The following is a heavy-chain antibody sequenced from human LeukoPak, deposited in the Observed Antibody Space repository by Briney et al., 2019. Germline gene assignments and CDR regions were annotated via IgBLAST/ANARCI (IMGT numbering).Heavy chain of an antibody. CDR1: GGSISSYN. V-gene: IGHV4-59*01. CDR3: ARAKKPYYYGSGSYLYYFDY. D-gene: IGHD3-10*01. Sequence: SETLSLTCIVPGGSISSYNWNWIRQPPGKGLEWIGYMYNSGSTNNNPSLKSRVTISVDKSKNQFSLKLSSVTAADTAVYYCARAKKPYYYGSGSYLYYFDYWGQGTLVTVSS. CDR2: MYNSGST. J-gene: IGHJ4*02.